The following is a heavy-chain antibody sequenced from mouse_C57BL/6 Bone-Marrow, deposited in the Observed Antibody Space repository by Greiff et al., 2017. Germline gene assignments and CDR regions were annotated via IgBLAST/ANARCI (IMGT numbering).Heavy chain of an antibody. J-gene: IGHJ3*01. CDR1: GYSITSGYY. Sequence: EVKLQESGPGLVKPSQSLSLTCSVTGYSITSGYYWNWIRQFPGNKLEWMGYISYDGSNKYNPSLKNRISITRDTSKNQFFLKLNSVTTEDTATYYCARDYYGSSWGFAYWGQGTLVTVSA. CDR2: ISYDGSN. D-gene: IGHD1-1*01. V-gene: IGHV3-6*01. CDR3: ARDYYGSSWGFAY.